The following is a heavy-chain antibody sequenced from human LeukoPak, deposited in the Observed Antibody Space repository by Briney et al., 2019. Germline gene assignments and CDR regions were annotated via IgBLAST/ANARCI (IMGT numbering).Heavy chain of an antibody. D-gene: IGHD1-26*01. V-gene: IGHV1-2*02. Sequence: ASVKVSCKASGYTFTAYYMHWVRQAPGQGLEWMGWINPNSGGTNYAQKFQGRVTMTRDTSTSTAYMELRSLRSDDTAVYYCAREAEYSGSSPDYWGQGTLVTASS. CDR2: INPNSGGT. J-gene: IGHJ4*02. CDR1: GYTFTAYY. CDR3: AREAEYSGSSPDY.